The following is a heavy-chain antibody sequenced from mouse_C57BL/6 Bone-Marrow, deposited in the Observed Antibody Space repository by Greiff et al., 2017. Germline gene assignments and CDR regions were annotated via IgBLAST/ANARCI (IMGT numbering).Heavy chain of an antibody. V-gene: IGHV7-3*01. D-gene: IGHD2-5*01. CDR2: IRNKANGYTT. CDR1: GFTFTDYY. J-gene: IGHJ4*01. Sequence: EVKVVESGGGLVQPGGSLSLSCAASGFTFTDYYMSWVRQPPGKALEWLGFIRNKANGYTTEYSASVKGRFTISRDNAQSILYLQMNALRAEDSAAYYCARHRSKKGMDYWGQGTSVTVSS. CDR3: ARHRSKKGMDY.